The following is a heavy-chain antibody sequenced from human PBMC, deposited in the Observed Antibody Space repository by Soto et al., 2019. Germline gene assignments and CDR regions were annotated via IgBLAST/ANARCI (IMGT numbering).Heavy chain of an antibody. CDR3: ARDAYCGGDCGY. D-gene: IGHD2-21*02. CDR2: IIPIFGTA. CDR1: GGTFSSYA. Sequence: SVKVSCKASGGTFSSYAISWVRQAPGQGLEWMGGIIPIFGTANYAQKFQGRVTITADESTSTAYMELSSLRSEDTAVYYCARDAYCGGDCGYWGQGTLVTVS. V-gene: IGHV1-69*13. J-gene: IGHJ4*02.